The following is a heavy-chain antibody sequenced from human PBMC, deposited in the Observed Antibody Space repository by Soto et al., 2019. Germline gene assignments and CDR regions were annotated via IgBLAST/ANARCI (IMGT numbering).Heavy chain of an antibody. Sequence: SLRLSCAASGFTFSSYEMTWVRQAPGKGLEWISYISSSGSTIHYADSVKGRFTISRDNAKNSLFLQMDSLRAEDTAVYYCARLQRNNMDAFDFWGQGTMVTVSS. CDR1: GFTFSSYE. V-gene: IGHV3-48*03. CDR3: ARLQRNNMDAFDF. J-gene: IGHJ3*01. D-gene: IGHD1-1*01. CDR2: ISSSGSTI.